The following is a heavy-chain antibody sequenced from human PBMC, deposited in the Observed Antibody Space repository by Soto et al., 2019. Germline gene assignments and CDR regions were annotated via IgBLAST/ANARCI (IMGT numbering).Heavy chain of an antibody. CDR2: INSDGSST. CDR3: VRALKENISSQLDY. CDR1: GFTFSRYW. D-gene: IGHD6-6*01. Sequence: EVQLVESGGGLVQPGGSLRLSCAASGFTFSRYWMHWVRQGPGKGLVWVSRINSDGSSTRYADSVKGRFTIYRDNAKNTLYLQMNSLRAEDTAGYYCVRALKENISSQLDYWGQGTLITVSS. J-gene: IGHJ4*02. V-gene: IGHV3-74*01.